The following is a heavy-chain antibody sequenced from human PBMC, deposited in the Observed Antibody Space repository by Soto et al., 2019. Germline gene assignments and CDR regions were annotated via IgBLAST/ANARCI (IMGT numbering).Heavy chain of an antibody. Sequence: GGSLRLSCAASGFSFSTYLMSWVRQAPGKGLEWVANIKQGGNEKFYVDSVKGRFTISRDNFKSSLYLQMSSLRAEDTAVYYCAKGKISTTTYTSFDSWGQGTLVTVSS. J-gene: IGHJ5*01. V-gene: IGHV3-7*03. CDR2: IKQGGNEK. CDR3: AKGKISTTTYTSFDS. D-gene: IGHD1-26*01. CDR1: GFSFSTYL.